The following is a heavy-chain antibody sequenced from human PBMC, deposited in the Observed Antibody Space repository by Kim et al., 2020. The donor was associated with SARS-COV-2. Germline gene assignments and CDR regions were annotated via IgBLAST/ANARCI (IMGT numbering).Heavy chain of an antibody. CDR3: TKVDVYYYDSSGYRFQR. J-gene: IGHJ1*01. V-gene: IGHV1-69*13. D-gene: IGHD3-22*01. Sequence: SVKVSCKASGGTFSSYVISWVRQAPGQGLEWMGGIIPMFGTTKYAQKFKGRVTSTADESTKTAYMELSSLTSDDTALYYCTKVDVYYYDSSGYRFQRWCQGTLVTVSS. CDR1: GGTFSSYV. CDR2: IIPMFGTT.